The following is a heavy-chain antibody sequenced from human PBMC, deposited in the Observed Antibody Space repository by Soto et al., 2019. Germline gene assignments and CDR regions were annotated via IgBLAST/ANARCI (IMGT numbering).Heavy chain of an antibody. CDR2: ISAYNGNT. J-gene: IGHJ6*02. CDR3: ARASAGGSSWYMITYYYYGMDV. CDR1: GYTFTIYV. Sequence: SVKVSCKASGYTFTIYVVGWVRQAPGQGVEWMGWISAYNGNTNYAQKLRGRVTMTTDTSTSTAYMELRSLRSDDTAVYYCARASAGGSSWYMITYYYYGMDVWGQGTTVTVSS. V-gene: IGHV1-18*04. D-gene: IGHD6-13*01.